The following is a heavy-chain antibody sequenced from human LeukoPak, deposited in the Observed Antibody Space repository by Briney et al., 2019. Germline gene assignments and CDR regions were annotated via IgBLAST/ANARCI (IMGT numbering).Heavy chain of an antibody. CDR3: ARAQMVRGVIIKVFWYFDL. V-gene: IGHV4-59*01. Sequence: SETLSLTCTVSGGSISSYYWSWIRQPPGKGLEWIGYIYYSGNTNYNPSLKSRVTISVDTSKNQFSLKLSSVTAADTAVYYCARAQMVRGVIIKVFWYFDLWGRGTPVTVFS. D-gene: IGHD3-10*01. J-gene: IGHJ2*01. CDR2: IYYSGNT. CDR1: GGSISSYY.